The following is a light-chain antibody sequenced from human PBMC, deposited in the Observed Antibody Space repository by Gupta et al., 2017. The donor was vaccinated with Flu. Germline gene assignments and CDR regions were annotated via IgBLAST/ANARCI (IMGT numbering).Light chain of an antibody. CDR2: KAS. CDR3: QQYTSYWT. CDR1: QSISSW. Sequence: DIQMTQSPSTLSASVGDRVTITCRASQSISSWLAWYQQKPGKAPKLLIYKASSLESGVPSRFSGSGSGTEFTLTIRSLQPDDFATYYCQQYTSYWTFGQGTKVEIK. V-gene: IGKV1-5*03. J-gene: IGKJ1*01.